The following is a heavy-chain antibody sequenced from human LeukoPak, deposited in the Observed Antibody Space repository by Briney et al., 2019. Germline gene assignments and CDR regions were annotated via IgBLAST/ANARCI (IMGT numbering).Heavy chain of an antibody. CDR2: IYHSGSA. Sequence: PSETLSLTCAVSGYSISSGYYWGWIRQPPGKGLEWIGSIYHSGSAYYNPSLKSRVTISVDTSKNQFSLKLSSVTAADTAVYYCAREAYGDYADQTFDYWGQGTLVTVSS. D-gene: IGHD4-17*01. CDR3: AREAYGDYADQTFDY. J-gene: IGHJ4*02. V-gene: IGHV4-38-2*02. CDR1: GYSISSGYY.